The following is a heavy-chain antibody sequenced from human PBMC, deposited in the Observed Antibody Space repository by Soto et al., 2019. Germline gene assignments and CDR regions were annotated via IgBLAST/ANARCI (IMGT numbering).Heavy chain of an antibody. D-gene: IGHD2-15*01. CDR3: ARVVAAYNWFDP. J-gene: IGHJ5*02. V-gene: IGHV1-46*03. CDR2: INPSGGST. Sequence: ASVKVSCKASGYTFTSYYMHWVRQAPGQGLEWMGIINPSGGSTSYAQKFRGRVTMTRDTSTSTVYMELSSLRSEDTAVYYCARVVAAYNWFDPWGQGTLVTVSS. CDR1: GYTFTSYY.